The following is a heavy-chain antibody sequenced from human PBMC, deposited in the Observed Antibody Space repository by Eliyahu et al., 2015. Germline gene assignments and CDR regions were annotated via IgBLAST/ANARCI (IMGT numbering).Heavy chain of an antibody. J-gene: IGHJ1*01. CDR2: IIPIFGTA. CDR3: ARGPASYYDSSGYYYTAEYFQH. CDR1: GGTFSSYA. D-gene: IGHD3-22*01. V-gene: IGHV1-69*06. Sequence: QVQLVQSGAEVKKPGSSVKVSCKASGGTFSSYAISWVRQAPGQGLEWMGGIIPIFGTANYAQKFQGRVTITADKSTSTAYMDLSSLRSEDTAVYYCARGPASYYDSSGYYYTAEYFQHWGQGTLVTVSS.